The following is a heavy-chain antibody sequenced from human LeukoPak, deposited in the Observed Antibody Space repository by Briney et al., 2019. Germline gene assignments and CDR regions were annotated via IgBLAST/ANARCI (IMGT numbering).Heavy chain of an antibody. D-gene: IGHD3-16*01. CDR3: AKASWVSTADAVL. Sequence: GGSLTLSCVASGFTFSSYVMSWVRETPARGLEWVSSLRGNGDTFYADSVKGRFTLSRDESRNTVYLQLNKLRVEDTAIYYCAKASWVSTADAVLWGQGTVVTVSS. CDR1: GFTFSSYV. CDR2: LRGNGDT. J-gene: IGHJ4*02. V-gene: IGHV3-23*01.